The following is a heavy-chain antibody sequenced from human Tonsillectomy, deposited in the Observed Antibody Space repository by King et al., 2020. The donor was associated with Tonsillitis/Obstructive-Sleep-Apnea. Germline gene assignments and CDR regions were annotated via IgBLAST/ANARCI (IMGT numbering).Heavy chain of an antibody. CDR1: GYSFTTYW. CDR3: ARLISVAGTDNWFDP. J-gene: IGHJ5*02. CDR2: IYPDDSNT. D-gene: IGHD6-19*01. Sequence: VQLVESGAEVKKPGESLKISCNGSGYSFTTYWIVWVRQMPGKGLEWMGIIYPDDSNTRYSPSFQGQVTSSADKSISTAYLQWSSLKASDTAMYYCARLISVAGTDNWFDPWGQGTLVTVSS. V-gene: IGHV5-51*01.